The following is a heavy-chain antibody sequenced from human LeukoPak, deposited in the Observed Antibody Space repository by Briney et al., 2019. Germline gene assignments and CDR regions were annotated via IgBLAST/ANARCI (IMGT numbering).Heavy chain of an antibody. CDR3: ARRYCSGGSCYPDNFDY. V-gene: IGHV5-51*01. D-gene: IGHD2-15*01. Sequence: GESLKISCKGSGYSFTSYWIGWVRQMPGKGLEWMGIINPGDSDTRYSPSFQGQVTISADKSISTAYLQWSSLKASGTAMYYCARRYCSGGSCYPDNFDYWGQGTLVTVSS. CDR2: INPGDSDT. J-gene: IGHJ4*02. CDR1: GYSFTSYW.